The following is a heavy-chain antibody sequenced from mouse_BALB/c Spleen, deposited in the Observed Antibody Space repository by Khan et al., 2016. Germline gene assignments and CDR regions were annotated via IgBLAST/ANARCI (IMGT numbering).Heavy chain of an antibody. Sequence: QVQLKESGPGLVAPSQSLSITCSVFGFSLTSYGVHWVRQPPGKGLEWLGVIWAGGNTNYNSALMSRLSISKDNSKSQVFLKMNSLQTDDTAMYSCAREAYYRSWFAYWGQGTLVTVSA. V-gene: IGHV2-9*02. CDR3: AREAYYRSWFAY. CDR2: IWAGGNT. CDR1: GFSLTSYG. D-gene: IGHD2-14*01. J-gene: IGHJ3*01.